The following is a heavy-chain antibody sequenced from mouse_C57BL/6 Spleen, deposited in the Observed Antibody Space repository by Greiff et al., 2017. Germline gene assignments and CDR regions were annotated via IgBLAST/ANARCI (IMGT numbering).Heavy chain of an antibody. CDR1: GYTFTSYW. CDR2: IDPSDSYT. D-gene: IGHD1-1*01. J-gene: IGHJ2*01. V-gene: IGHV1-69*01. Sequence: QVQLQQPGAELVMPGASVKLSCKASGYTFTSYWMHWVKQRPGQGLEWIGEIDPSDSYTNYNQKFKGKSTLTVDKSSSTAYMQLSSLTSDDSAVYYCARGDYGSSPYFDYWGQGTTLTVSS. CDR3: ARGDYGSSPYFDY.